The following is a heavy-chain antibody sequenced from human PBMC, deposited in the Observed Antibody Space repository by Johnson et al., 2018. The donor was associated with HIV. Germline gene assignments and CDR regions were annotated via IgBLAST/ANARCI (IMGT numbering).Heavy chain of an antibody. V-gene: IGHV3-30*03. J-gene: IGHJ3*02. D-gene: IGHD6-13*01. CDR1: GFTFSSYG. Sequence: MQLVESGGGVVQPGRSLRLSCAASGFTFSSYGMHWVRQAPGKGLEWVAVISYDGGNKYYADSVKGRFTISRDNSKNTLYLQMNSLTPEDTAVYYCARSPSWAAAGTNGAFDIWGQGTMVTVSS. CDR2: ISYDGGNK. CDR3: ARSPSWAAAGTNGAFDI.